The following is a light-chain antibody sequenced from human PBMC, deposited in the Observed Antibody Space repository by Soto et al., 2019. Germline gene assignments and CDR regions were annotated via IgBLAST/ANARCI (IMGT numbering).Light chain of an antibody. CDR1: HDVSAY. CDR2: AAY. J-gene: IGKJ5*01. Sequence: DVQLTRCLSLRRASVGDGGTIACRASHDVSAYLAWSQHAPGKAPNLLIYAAYTLQSGVPSRFSGSVSGTEFSLTTTSLQPDDFATYHCQYLKGAPPLTFSPGRRLEIK. CDR3: QYLKGAPPLT. V-gene: IGKV1-9*01.